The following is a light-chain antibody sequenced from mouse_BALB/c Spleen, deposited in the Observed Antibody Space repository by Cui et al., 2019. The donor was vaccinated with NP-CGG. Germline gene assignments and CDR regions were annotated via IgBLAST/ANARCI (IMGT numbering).Light chain of an antibody. CDR2: GTN. V-gene: IGLV1*01. CDR1: TGAVTTSND. CDR3: ALWYSNHWV. J-gene: IGLJ1*01. Sequence: QAVVNQESALTTSPGETVTLTCRSSTGAVTTSNDANWVQEKPDHLFTGLIGGTNNRAPGVPARFSGSLIGDKAALTITGAQTEDEAIYFCALWYSNHWVFGGGTKLTVL.